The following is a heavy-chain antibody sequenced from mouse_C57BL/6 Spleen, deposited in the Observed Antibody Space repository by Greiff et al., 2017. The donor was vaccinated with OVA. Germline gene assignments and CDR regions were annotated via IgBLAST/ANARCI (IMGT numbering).Heavy chain of an antibody. CDR2: ISSGSSTI. CDR3: ARGGYYGYDDAMDY. CDR1: GFTFSDYG. J-gene: IGHJ4*01. V-gene: IGHV5-17*01. Sequence: EVKLMESGGGLVKPGGSLKLSCAASGFTFSDYGMHWVRQAPEQGLEWVAYISSGSSTIYYADTVKGRFTISRDNAKNTLFLQMTSLRSEDTAMYYGARGGYYGYDDAMDYWGQGTSVTVSS. D-gene: IGHD2-2*01.